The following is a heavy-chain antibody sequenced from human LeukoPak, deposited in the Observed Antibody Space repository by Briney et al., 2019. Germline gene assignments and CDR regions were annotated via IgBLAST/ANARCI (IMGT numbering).Heavy chain of an antibody. CDR2: IYYSGST. D-gene: IGHD3-22*01. CDR1: GGSISSYY. CDR3: GGSSGYGNY. J-gene: IGHJ4*02. V-gene: IGHV4-59*01. Sequence: PSETLSLTCTVSGGSISSYYWSWIRQPPGKGLEWIGYIYYSGSTNYNPSLKSRVTISVDTSKNQFSLKLSSATAADTAVYYCGGSSGYGNYWGQGTLVTVSS.